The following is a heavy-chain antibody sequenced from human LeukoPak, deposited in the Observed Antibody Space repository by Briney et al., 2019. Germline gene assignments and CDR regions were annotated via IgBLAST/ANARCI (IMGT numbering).Heavy chain of an antibody. Sequence: ASVKVSCKASGYTFTSYDINWVRQATGQGLEWMGWMNPNSGNTGYAQKFQGRVTMTRNTSISTAYMELRSLTSDDTAVYYCAREPGGRYCSSASCYQISWGQGTLVIVS. J-gene: IGHJ5*02. D-gene: IGHD2-2*01. CDR3: AREPGGRYCSSASCYQIS. V-gene: IGHV1-8*01. CDR2: MNPNSGNT. CDR1: GYTFTSYD.